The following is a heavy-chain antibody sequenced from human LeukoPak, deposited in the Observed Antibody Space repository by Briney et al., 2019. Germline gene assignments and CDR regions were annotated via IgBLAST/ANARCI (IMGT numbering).Heavy chain of an antibody. CDR3: ARLRVEGLMDV. J-gene: IGHJ6*02. D-gene: IGHD2-15*01. CDR1: GGSITSFY. Sequence: SETLSLTCSVSGGSITSFYWNWVRQPAGKGLEWIGRIYSSGVTNYNPSLRSRVTISVDTSKNQFSLKLSSVTAADTAVYYCARLRVEGLMDVWGQGTTVTVSS. V-gene: IGHV4-4*07. CDR2: IYSSGVT.